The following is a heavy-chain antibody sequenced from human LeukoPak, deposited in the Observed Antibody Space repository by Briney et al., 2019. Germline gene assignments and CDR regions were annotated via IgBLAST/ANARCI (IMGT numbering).Heavy chain of an antibody. CDR1: GFTFSSYA. V-gene: IGHV3-23*01. Sequence: GGSLRLSCAASGFTFSSYAMSWVRQAPGKGLEWVSAISGSGGSTYYADSVKGRFTISRDNSKNTLYLQMNSLRAEDTAVYYCARMHRYYDYVWGSYRYTSLDYWGQGTLVTVSS. D-gene: IGHD3-16*02. CDR3: ARMHRYYDYVWGSYRYTSLDY. J-gene: IGHJ4*02. CDR2: ISGSGGST.